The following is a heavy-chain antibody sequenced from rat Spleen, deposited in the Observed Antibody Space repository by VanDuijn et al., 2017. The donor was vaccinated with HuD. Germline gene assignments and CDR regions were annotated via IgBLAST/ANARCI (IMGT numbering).Heavy chain of an antibody. Sequence: QVQLKESGPGLVQPSQTLSLTCTVSGFSLTGNNLHWVRHPPGKGLEWMGRMRYDGDTYYNSALKARLSISRDTSKNQVFLKMNSLQTDDTAIYYCTREHNWGFDYWGQGVMVTVSS. CDR3: TREHNWGFDY. V-gene: IGHV2S30*01. CDR2: MRYDGDT. CDR1: GFSLTGNN. D-gene: IGHD5-1*01. J-gene: IGHJ2*01.